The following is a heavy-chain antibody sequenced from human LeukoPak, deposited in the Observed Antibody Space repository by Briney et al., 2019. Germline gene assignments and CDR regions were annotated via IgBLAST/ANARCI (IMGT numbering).Heavy chain of an antibody. J-gene: IGHJ4*02. CDR2: ISSSSSYI. CDR1: GFTFSSYW. Sequence: GGSLRLSCAASGFTFSSYWMHWVRQAPGKGLEWVSSISSSSSYIYYADSVKGRFTISRDNAKNSLYLQMNSLRAEDTAVYYCARDGNQRWASDYWGQGTLVTVSS. CDR3: ARDGNQRWASDY. V-gene: IGHV3-21*01. D-gene: IGHD1-14*01.